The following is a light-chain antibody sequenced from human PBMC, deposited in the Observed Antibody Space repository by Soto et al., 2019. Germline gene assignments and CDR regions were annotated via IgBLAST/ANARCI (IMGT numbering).Light chain of an antibody. Sequence: QSVLTXPASVSGSPGQSITISCTGTSSDVGGFNSVSWYQLRPGTAPKLILYDVVDRPSGVSYRFSGSKSGNTASLTISGLQAADEADYFCSSYTSTMTNVFGSGTKVTVL. CDR3: SSYTSTMTNV. CDR1: SSDVGGFNS. J-gene: IGLJ1*01. V-gene: IGLV2-14*03. CDR2: DVV.